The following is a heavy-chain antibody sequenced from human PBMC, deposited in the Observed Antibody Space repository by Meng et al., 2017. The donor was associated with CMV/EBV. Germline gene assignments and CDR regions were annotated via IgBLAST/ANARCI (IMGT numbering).Heavy chain of an antibody. D-gene: IGHD2-2*01. J-gene: IGHJ4*02. CDR3: ATGATTSRFRVDY. Sequence: SVKVSCKASGGTFSSYAISWVRQAPGQGLEWMGGIIPIPGIANYAQKFQGRVTITADEYTNTAYMDVSSLRSEDTAVYYCATGATTSRFRVDYWGQGTLVTVSS. CDR2: IIPIPGIA. V-gene: IGHV1-69*10. CDR1: GGTFSSYA.